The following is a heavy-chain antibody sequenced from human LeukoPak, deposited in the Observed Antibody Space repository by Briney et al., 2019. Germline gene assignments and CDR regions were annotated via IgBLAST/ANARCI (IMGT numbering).Heavy chain of an antibody. CDR3: ARVPEPYYYDSSGYYSPFDY. V-gene: IGHV1-69*13. CDR1: GGTFSSYA. Sequence: ASVKVSCKASGGTFSSYAISWVRQAPGQGLEWMGGIIPIFGTANYAQKFQGRVTITADESTSTAYMELSSLRSEDTAVYYCARVPEPYYYDSSGYYSPFDYWGQGTLVTVSS. CDR2: IIPIFGTA. D-gene: IGHD3-22*01. J-gene: IGHJ4*02.